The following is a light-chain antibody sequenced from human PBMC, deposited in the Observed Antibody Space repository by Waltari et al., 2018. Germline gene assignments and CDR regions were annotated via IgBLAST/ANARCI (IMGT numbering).Light chain of an antibody. CDR2: STY. J-gene: IGKJ4*01. CDR1: QTVSTTA. V-gene: IGKV3-20*01. Sequence: EIVLTQSPGTLSLSPGDRATLSCRACQTVSTTALSWYQQKPGQAPRVLIYSTYNRATGIPDRFSGSGSGTDFTLTINRLAPEDFAMYYCQQYDGIVVTFGGGTKVEI. CDR3: QQYDGIVVT.